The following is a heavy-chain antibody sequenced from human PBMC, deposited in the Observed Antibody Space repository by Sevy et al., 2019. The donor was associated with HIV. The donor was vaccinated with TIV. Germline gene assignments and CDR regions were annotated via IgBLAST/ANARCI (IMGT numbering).Heavy chain of an antibody. CDR1: GFVFSSHW. J-gene: IGHJ4*02. Sequence: GGSLRLSCEGSGFVFSSHWMTWVRQAPGKGLEWVANIKQDGSEKYYMDSVKGRFTISRDNAKNSLYLRMNSLRVEDTAMYYCASDYFWGQGSLVTVSS. D-gene: IGHD3-10*01. CDR3: ASDYF. CDR2: IKQDGSEK. V-gene: IGHV3-7*01.